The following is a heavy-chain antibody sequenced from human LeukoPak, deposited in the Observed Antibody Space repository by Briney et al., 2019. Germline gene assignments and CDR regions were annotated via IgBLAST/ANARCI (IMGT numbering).Heavy chain of an antibody. V-gene: IGHV3-21*01. CDR2: ISSSSSYI. CDR3: AAYSSGWAFDY. Sequence: GGSLRLSCAASGFTFSSYSMNWVRQAPGKGLKWVSSISSSSSYIYYADSVKGRFTISRDNAKNSLYLQMNSLRAEDTAVYYCAAYSSGWAFDYWGQGTLVTVSS. CDR1: GFTFSSYS. D-gene: IGHD6-19*01. J-gene: IGHJ4*02.